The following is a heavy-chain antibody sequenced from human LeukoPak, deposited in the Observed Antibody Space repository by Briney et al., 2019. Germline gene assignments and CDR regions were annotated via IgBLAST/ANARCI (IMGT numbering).Heavy chain of an antibody. D-gene: IGHD3-10*01. Sequence: GASVKVSCKASGGTFSSYTISWVRQAPGQGLEWMGRIIPILGIANYAQKFQGRVTITADKSTSTAYMELSSPRSEDTAVYYCALPYYGSGSLNWFDPWGQGTLVTVSS. CDR3: ALPYYGSGSLNWFDP. J-gene: IGHJ5*02. V-gene: IGHV1-69*02. CDR2: IIPILGIA. CDR1: GGTFSSYT.